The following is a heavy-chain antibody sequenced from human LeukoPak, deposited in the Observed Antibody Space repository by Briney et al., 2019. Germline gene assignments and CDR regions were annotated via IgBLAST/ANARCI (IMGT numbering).Heavy chain of an antibody. Sequence: SETLSLTCAVSGGSISSSNWWSWVRQPPGKGLEWIGEIYHSGSTNYNPSLKSRVTISVDTSKNHFSLRLTSVTAADTAVYYCARVATGAGYFDLWGRGTLVTVSS. D-gene: IGHD1-14*01. CDR1: GGSISSSNW. J-gene: IGHJ2*01. V-gene: IGHV4-4*02. CDR3: ARVATGAGYFDL. CDR2: IYHSGST.